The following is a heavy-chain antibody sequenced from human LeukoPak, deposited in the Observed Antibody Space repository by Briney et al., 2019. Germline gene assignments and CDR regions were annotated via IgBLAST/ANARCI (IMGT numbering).Heavy chain of an antibody. D-gene: IGHD4-23*01. V-gene: IGHV3-66*02. CDR2: IYSGGST. J-gene: IGHJ6*03. Sequence: GGSLRLSCAASGFTVSSNYMSWVRQAPGKGLEWVSVIYSGGSTYYADSVKGRFTISRDNSKNTLYLQMNSLRAEDTAVYYCASDPHYGGTYYYYMDVWGKGTTVTVSS. CDR1: GFTVSSNY. CDR3: ASDPHYGGTYYYYMDV.